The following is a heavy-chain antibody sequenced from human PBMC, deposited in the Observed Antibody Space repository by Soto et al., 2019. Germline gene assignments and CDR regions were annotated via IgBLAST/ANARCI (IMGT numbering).Heavy chain of an antibody. Sequence: PSETLSLTCTVSGGSISSYYWSWIRQPPGKGREWIGYIYYSGSTYYNPSLKSRVTISVDTSKNQFSLKLSSVTAADTAVYYCAREAQGDNYYDSSGVFDYWGQGTLVTVSS. CDR2: IYYSGST. CDR3: AREAQGDNYYDSSGVFDY. D-gene: IGHD3-22*01. V-gene: IGHV4-59*12. J-gene: IGHJ4*02. CDR1: GGSISSYY.